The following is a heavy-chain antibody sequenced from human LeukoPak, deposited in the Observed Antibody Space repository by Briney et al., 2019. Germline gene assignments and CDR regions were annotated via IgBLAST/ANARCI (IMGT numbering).Heavy chain of an antibody. V-gene: IGHV1-69*13. J-gene: IGHJ5*02. CDR3: AKREFGASSFDP. CDR2: IIPIFGTA. CDR1: GGTFSSYA. D-gene: IGHD3-10*01. Sequence: SVKVSCKASGGTFSSYAISWVRQAPGQGLEWMGGIIPIFGTANYAQKFQGRVTITADESTSTAYMELSSLRSEDTAVYYCAKREFGASSFDPWGQGTLVTVSS.